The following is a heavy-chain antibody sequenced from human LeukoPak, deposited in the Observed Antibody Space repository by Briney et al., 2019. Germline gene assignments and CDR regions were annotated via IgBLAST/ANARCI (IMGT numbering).Heavy chain of an antibody. V-gene: IGHV3-53*01. CDR1: GFTVSSNY. CDR3: ARVRYYGSGTYFFDY. D-gene: IGHD3-10*01. CDR2: IYSDGRT. Sequence: PGGSLTLSCAASGFTVSSNYMSWVRQAPGKGLEWVSVIYSDGRTYYMDSVKGRFTISRDNSKNKLYLQMNSLRAEDTAVYFCARVRYYGSGTYFFDYWGQGTLPTVSS. J-gene: IGHJ4*02.